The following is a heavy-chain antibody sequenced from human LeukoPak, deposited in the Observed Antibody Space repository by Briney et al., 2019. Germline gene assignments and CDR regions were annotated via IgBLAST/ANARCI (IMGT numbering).Heavy chain of an antibody. CDR1: GGSTSSDY. CDR2: LHLTGKN. J-gene: IGHJ5*02. CDR3: ARSKFSFGATKFDT. V-gene: IGHV4-4*08. Sequence: SETLSLTCTVSGGSTSSDYWSWIRQSPGKGLEWIGYLHLTGKNKYHSFFESRVTISGDISKNQFSLRLTSVTAADTAVYFCARSKFSFGATKFDTWGQGTLVSVSS. D-gene: IGHD3-3*01.